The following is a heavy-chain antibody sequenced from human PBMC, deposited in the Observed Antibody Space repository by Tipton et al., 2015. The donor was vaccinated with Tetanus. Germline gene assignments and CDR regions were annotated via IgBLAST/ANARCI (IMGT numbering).Heavy chain of an antibody. Sequence: TLSLTCTVSGASLRGGDYHWSWIRQPAGKGLEWIGRIYSSGTTNYDPSLRGRVTMSIDTSKNRFSLKLDSVTAADTAIYYCARALKQGANWFDPWGQGTLVTVSS. D-gene: IGHD3-16*01. CDR3: ARALKQGANWFDP. CDR1: GASLRGGDYH. CDR2: IYSSGTT. V-gene: IGHV4-61*02. J-gene: IGHJ5*02.